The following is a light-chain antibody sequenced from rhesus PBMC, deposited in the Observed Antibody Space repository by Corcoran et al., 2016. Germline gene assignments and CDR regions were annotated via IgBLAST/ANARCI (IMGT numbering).Light chain of an antibody. CDR3: LQYNSDPYS. V-gene: IGKV1-43*02. J-gene: IGKJ2*01. CDR2: AAS. Sequence: DIQMTQSPSSLSASVGDRVTITCRASQGISTYLNWYQQKPGKAPKRLIYAASSLESWVPSRFSGSGSGTDFTLTISSLQPEDFATYYCLQYNSDPYSFGQGTKVEIK. CDR1: QGISTY.